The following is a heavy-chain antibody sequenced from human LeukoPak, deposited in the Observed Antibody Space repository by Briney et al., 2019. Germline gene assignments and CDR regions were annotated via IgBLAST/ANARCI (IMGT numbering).Heavy chain of an antibody. J-gene: IGHJ4*02. D-gene: IGHD6-6*01. CDR3: ASYQYSSSSLDY. V-gene: IGHV4-39*01. CDR2: IYYGGST. Sequence: SESLTLTCTVSGFAFSNSSYYWGWIRQPPGKGLEWIVSIYYGGSTYYNPSLKSRVTISIDTSKNQFALELSSVPAADTAVYYCASYQYSSSSLDYWGQGTPDTVSS. CDR1: GFAFSNSSYY.